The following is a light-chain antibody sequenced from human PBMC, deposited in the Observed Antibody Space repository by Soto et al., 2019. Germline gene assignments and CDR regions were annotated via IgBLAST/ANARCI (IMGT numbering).Light chain of an antibody. CDR1: SSNIGADFD. Sequence: QSVLTQPPSVSGAPGQRVTISCTGSSSNIGADFDVHWYRQLPGTAPKLVIYGNNDRPSGVPDRFSGSKSGTSASLAITGLQAEDEADYYCSSYAVTNIFVFGTGTKLTVL. CDR3: SSYAVTNIFV. V-gene: IGLV1-40*01. CDR2: GNN. J-gene: IGLJ1*01.